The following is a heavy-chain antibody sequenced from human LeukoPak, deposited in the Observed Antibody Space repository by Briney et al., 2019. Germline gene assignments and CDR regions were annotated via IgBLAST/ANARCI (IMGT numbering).Heavy chain of an antibody. J-gene: IGHJ3*02. V-gene: IGHV3-7*01. CDR2: IKQDGSEE. Sequence: GGSLRLSCAASGFTFSTYWMTWVRQAPGMGLAWVATIKQDGSEEYYVDSAKGRFTISRDNSKNTLYLQMNSLRAEDTAVYYCAKDAFDIWGQGTMVTVSS. CDR3: AKDAFDI. CDR1: GFTFSTYW.